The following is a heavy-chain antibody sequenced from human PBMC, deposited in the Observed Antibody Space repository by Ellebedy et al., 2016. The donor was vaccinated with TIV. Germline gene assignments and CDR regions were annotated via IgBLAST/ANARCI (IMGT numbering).Heavy chain of an antibody. CDR2: ISGYNGNT. J-gene: IGHJ5*01. Sequence: AASVKVSCKASGYTFTNYGISWVRQAPGQGLEWMGWISGYNGNTYSAQKLQGRVTMTTDTSTTTAYMELRSLTSDDTALYYCARVSRSSWFDYWGQGSLVTVSS. CDR3: ARVSRSSWFDY. CDR1: GYTFTNYG. D-gene: IGHD6-13*01. V-gene: IGHV1-18*04.